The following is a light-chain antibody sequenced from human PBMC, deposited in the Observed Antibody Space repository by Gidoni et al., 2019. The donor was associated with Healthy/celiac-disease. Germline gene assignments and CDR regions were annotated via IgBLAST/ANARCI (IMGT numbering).Light chain of an antibody. Sequence: DIQMTQSPSSLSASVGDRVTITCGASQSSSSYLNWYQQKPGKAPKLLIYAASSLQSGVPSRFSGSGSGTDFTITISILHPDDFATYFCQQSYSTTWTFGQGTKVEIK. CDR2: AAS. CDR3: QQSYSTTWT. V-gene: IGKV1-39*01. CDR1: QSSSSY. J-gene: IGKJ1*01.